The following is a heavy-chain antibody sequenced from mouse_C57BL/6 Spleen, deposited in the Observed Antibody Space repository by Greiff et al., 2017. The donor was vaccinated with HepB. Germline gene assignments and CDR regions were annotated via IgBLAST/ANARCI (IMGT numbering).Heavy chain of an antibody. J-gene: IGHJ1*03. CDR3: AGNAYYDYDCYFDV. CDR2: ISSGGSYT. Sequence: EVQLQESGGDLVKPGGSLKLSCAASGFTFSSYGMSWVRQTPDKRLEWVATISSGGSYTYYPDSVKGGFTISRDNAKNTLSLQMSSLKTDDTAMYYCAGNAYYDYDCYFDVWGTGTTVTVSS. V-gene: IGHV5-6*01. D-gene: IGHD2-4*01. CDR1: GFTFSSYG.